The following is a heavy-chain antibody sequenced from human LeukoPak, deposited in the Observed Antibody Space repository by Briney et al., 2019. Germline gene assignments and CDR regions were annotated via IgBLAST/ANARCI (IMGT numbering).Heavy chain of an antibody. D-gene: IGHD6-13*01. CDR1: GGTFSSYA. CDR2: IIPIFGTA. V-gene: IGHV1-69*13. Sequence: ASVRVSCTASGGTFSSYAISWVRQAPGQGLEWMGGIIPIFGTANYAQKFQGRVTITPHESTSTAYMELSSLRSEDTAVYYCASSAAGTLLHWFDPWGQGTLVTVSS. J-gene: IGHJ5*02. CDR3: ASSAAGTLLHWFDP.